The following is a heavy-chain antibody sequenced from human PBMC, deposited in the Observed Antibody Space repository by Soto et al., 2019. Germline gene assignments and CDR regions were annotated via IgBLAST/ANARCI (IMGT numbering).Heavy chain of an antibody. Sequence: PGGSLRLSCAASGFTFSSYSMNWVRQAPGKGLEWASYISSSSSTIYYADSVKGRFTISRDNAKNSLYLQMNSLRAEDTAVYYCARGLSKKVVADTPIDYCGQGTLVTVSS. D-gene: IGHD2-15*01. CDR3: ARGLSKKVVADTPIDY. CDR2: ISSSSSTI. V-gene: IGHV3-48*01. J-gene: IGHJ4*02. CDR1: GFTFSSYS.